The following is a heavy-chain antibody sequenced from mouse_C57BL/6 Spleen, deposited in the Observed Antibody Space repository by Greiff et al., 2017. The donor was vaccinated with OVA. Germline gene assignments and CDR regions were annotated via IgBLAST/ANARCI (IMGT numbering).Heavy chain of an antibody. V-gene: IGHV1-64*01. CDR3: ARGGDYGSSGHYYAMDY. J-gene: IGHJ4*01. CDR2: IHPNSGST. Sequence: QVQLQQPGAELVKPGASVKLSCKASGYTFTSYWMHWVKQRPGQGLEWIGMIHPNSGSTNYNEKFKSKATLTVDKSSSTAYMQLSSLTSEDSAVYYCARGGDYGSSGHYYAMDYWGQGTSVTVSS. D-gene: IGHD1-1*01. CDR1: GYTFTSYW.